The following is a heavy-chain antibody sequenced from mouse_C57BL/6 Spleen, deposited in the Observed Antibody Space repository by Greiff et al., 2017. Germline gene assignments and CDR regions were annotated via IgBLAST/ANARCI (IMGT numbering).Heavy chain of an antibody. D-gene: IGHD1-1*01. Sequence: VQLKESGPGLVKPSQSLSLTCSVTGYSITSGYYWNWIRQFPGNKLEWMGYISYDGSNNYNPSLKNRISITRDTSKNQFFLKLNSVTTEDTATYYCARIYYYGRAYFDYWGQGTTLTVSS. J-gene: IGHJ2*01. CDR3: ARIYYYGRAYFDY. CDR1: GYSITSGYY. CDR2: ISYDGSN. V-gene: IGHV3-6*01.